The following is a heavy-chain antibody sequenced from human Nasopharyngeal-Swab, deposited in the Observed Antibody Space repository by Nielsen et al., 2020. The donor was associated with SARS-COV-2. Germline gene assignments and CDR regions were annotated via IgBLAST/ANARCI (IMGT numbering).Heavy chain of an antibody. CDR2: IDYSGST. CDR3: ARLGRYYDTLSGYARHFDY. CDR1: GDSISSGKDY. D-gene: IGHD3-9*01. V-gene: IGHV4-30-4*01. J-gene: IGHJ4*02. Sequence: SETLSLTCTVSGDSISSGKDYWNWIRQTPGRGLEWIGYIDYSGSTDHNPSLKSRVTISVDTSKNQFSLKVNSGTAADTAVYYCARLGRYYDTLSGYARHFDYWGQGILVTVSS.